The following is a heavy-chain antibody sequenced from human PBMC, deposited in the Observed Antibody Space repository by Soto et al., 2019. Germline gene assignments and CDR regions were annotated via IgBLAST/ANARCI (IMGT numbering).Heavy chain of an antibody. D-gene: IGHD1-7*01. CDR1: GGSFTSNNW. V-gene: IGHV4-4*02. CDR3: ASRDPGTSVDY. J-gene: IGHJ4*02. CDR2: IYRTGST. Sequence: PSETLSLTCAVSGGSFTSNNWWTWVRQPPGQGLEWIGEIYRTGSTNYNPSLKSRVTISLDKSENHFSLQVTSLTAADTAVYYCASRDPGTSVDYWGQGTLVTVS.